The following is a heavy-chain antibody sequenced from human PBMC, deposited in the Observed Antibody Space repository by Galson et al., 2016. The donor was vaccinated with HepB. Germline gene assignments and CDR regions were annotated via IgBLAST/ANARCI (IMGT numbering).Heavy chain of an antibody. CDR3: ARAAHSSGFCDVFDI. D-gene: IGHD3-22*01. CDR2: ISHDDISK. V-gene: IGHV3-30-3*01. J-gene: IGHJ3*02. Sequence: SLRLSCAASGITLRNFIIHWVRQPPGKGLEWVTAISHDDISKYYTDSVKGRFTISRDNSGNTVDLQMSSLRAEDTAVYYCARAAHSSGFCDVFDIWGQGPKGTVS. CDR1: GITLRNFI.